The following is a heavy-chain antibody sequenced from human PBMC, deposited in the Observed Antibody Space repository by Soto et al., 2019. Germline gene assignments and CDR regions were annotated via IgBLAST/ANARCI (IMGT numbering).Heavy chain of an antibody. CDR2: IFPGDSDT. D-gene: IGHD3-22*01. CDR1: GYSFNNYW. CDR3: ASQIVLDGVSRYMDS. V-gene: IGHV5-51*01. J-gene: IGHJ6*02. Sequence: GESLKISCKGSGYSFNNYWIAWVRQMPGKGLEWMGIIFPGDSDTVYSPSFQGQVTISVDKSIGTAYLQWSGLKASDTAMYYCASQIVLDGVSRYMDSWGQGTTVTVSS.